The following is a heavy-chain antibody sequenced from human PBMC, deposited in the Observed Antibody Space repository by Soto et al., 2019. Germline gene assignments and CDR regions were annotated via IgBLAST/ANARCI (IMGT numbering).Heavy chain of an antibody. J-gene: IGHJ5*02. CDR2: ISAYNGNT. CDR1: GYTFTSYG. Sequence: QVQLVQSGAEVKKPGASVKVSCKASGYTFTSYGISWVRQAPGQGLEWMGWISAYNGNTNYAQKLQGRVTMTTDTSTSTAYMELRSLRSDDTAVYYWARDRGGDYDFWSGYYSGSWFDPWGQGTLVTVSS. D-gene: IGHD3-3*01. V-gene: IGHV1-18*01. CDR3: ARDRGGDYDFWSGYYSGSWFDP.